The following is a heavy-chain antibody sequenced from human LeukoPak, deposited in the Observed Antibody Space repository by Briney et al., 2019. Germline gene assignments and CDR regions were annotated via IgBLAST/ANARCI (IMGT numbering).Heavy chain of an antibody. CDR2: INHSGST. Sequence: PSETLSLTCAVYGGSFSGYYWSWIRQPPGKGLEWIGEINHSGSTNYNPSLKSRVTISVDTSKNQFSLKLSSVTAADTAVYYCAREWSGSYRPGPSGYGMDVWGQGTTVTVSS. D-gene: IGHD3-16*02. CDR3: AREWSGSYRPGPSGYGMDV. CDR1: GGSFSGYY. V-gene: IGHV4-34*01. J-gene: IGHJ6*02.